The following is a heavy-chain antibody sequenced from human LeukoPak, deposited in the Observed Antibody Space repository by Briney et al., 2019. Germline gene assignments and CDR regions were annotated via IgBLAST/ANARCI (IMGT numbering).Heavy chain of an antibody. Sequence: GGSLRLSCAASGFTVSSNYMSWVRQAPGKGLEWVSVIYSGGSTYYADSVKGRFTISRDNSKNTLWLQMNSLTAADTALYYCAKDRRTMEMVTPLDYWGQGTLVTVSS. D-gene: IGHD2-21*02. CDR2: IYSGGST. J-gene: IGHJ4*02. V-gene: IGHV3-53*01. CDR3: AKDRRTMEMVTPLDY. CDR1: GFTVSSNY.